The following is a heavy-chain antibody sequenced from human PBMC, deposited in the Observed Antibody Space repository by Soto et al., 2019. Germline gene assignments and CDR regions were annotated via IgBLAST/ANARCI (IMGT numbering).Heavy chain of an antibody. Sequence: GASVKVSCKASGGTFSSYAISWVRQAPGQGLEWMGGIIPIFGTANYAQKFQGRVTITADESTSTAYMELSSLRSEDTAVYYCARLIIVVVAPGNYYYYGMDVWGQGTTVTVSS. CDR2: IIPIFGTA. CDR1: GGTFSSYA. V-gene: IGHV1-69*13. J-gene: IGHJ6*02. D-gene: IGHD2-15*01. CDR3: ARLIIVVVAPGNYYYYGMDV.